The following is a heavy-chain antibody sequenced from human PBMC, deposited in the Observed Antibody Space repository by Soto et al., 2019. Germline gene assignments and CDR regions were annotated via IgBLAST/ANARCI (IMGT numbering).Heavy chain of an antibody. CDR3: ARGTIFWSQYYFDY. J-gene: IGHJ4*02. V-gene: IGHV3-7*04. D-gene: IGHD3-9*01. CDR1: GFTFSSYW. CDR2: IKQDGSEK. Sequence: EVQLVESGGGLVQPGGSLRLSCAASGFTFSSYWMSWVRQAPGKGLEWVANIKQDGSEKYYVDSVKGRFTISRDNAKNALYLQMNSLRAEDTAVYYCARGTIFWSQYYFDYWGQGTLVTVSS.